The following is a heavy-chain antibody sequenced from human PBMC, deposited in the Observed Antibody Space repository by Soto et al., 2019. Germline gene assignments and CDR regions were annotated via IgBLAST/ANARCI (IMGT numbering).Heavy chain of an antibody. CDR2: ISGSGGST. J-gene: IGHJ4*02. Sequence: ESGGGLVQPGGSLRLSCAASGFTFSSYAMSWVRQAPGKGLEWVSAISGSGGSTYYADSVKGRFTISRDNSKNTLYLQMNSLRAEDTAVYYCAKDYYYDSSGYYYKGGIDYWGQGTLVTVSS. CDR3: AKDYYYDSSGYYYKGGIDY. CDR1: GFTFSSYA. V-gene: IGHV3-23*01. D-gene: IGHD3-22*01.